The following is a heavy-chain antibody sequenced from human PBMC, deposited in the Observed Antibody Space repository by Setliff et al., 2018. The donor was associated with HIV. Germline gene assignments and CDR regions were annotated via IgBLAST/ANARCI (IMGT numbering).Heavy chain of an antibody. CDR1: GGSFSGYY. Sequence: NPSETLSLTCAVYGGSFSGYYWSWIRQPPGKGLEWIGEINHSGSTNCNPSLKSRVTISVDTSKNQFSLKLSSVTAADTAVYYCAGDYNSGSYRFDYWGQGTPVTVSS. V-gene: IGHV4-34*01. CDR3: AGDYNSGSYRFDY. CDR2: INHSGST. J-gene: IGHJ4*02. D-gene: IGHD3-10*01.